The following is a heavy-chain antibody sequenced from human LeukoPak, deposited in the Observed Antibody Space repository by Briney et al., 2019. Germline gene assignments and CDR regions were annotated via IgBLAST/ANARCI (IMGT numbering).Heavy chain of an antibody. CDR1: GGSISSGDYY. Sequence: PSETLSLTCTVSGGSISSGDYYWSWIRQPPGKGLEWIGYIYYSGSTYYNPSLKSRVTISVDTSKNQFALKLSSVTAADTAVYYCARLLGQYGGPAQRTYFDYWGQGTLVTVSS. D-gene: IGHD5-12*01. V-gene: IGHV4-30-4*08. CDR3: ARLLGQYGGPAQRTYFDY. J-gene: IGHJ4*02. CDR2: IYYSGST.